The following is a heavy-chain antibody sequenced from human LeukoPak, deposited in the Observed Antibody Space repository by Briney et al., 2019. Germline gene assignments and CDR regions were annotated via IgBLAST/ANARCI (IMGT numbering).Heavy chain of an antibody. J-gene: IGHJ6*04. CDR2: INPRGST. Sequence: SETLSLTCGVSGGSFSSHYWTWIRQPPGKGLKWIGEINPRGSTNYNPSLESRVTVSADTSRNQLSLSLTSVTAADSAVYFCARGLRQGSAWSWGPKEKSYQYMDVWGTGTTVIVSS. D-gene: IGHD6-19*01. CDR3: ARGLRQGSAWSWGPKEKSYQYMDV. CDR1: GGSFSSHY. V-gene: IGHV4-34*01.